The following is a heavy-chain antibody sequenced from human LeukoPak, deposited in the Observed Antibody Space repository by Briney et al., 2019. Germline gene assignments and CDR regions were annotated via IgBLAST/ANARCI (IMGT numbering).Heavy chain of an antibody. J-gene: IGHJ4*02. D-gene: IGHD6-13*01. CDR3: AKERGAAAVAYFDY. Sequence: GGSLRLTCAASGFTFSSCAMSWVRQAPGKGLEWVSAINGSGGSTYYADSVKGRFTISRDNSKNTLYLQMNSLRAEDAAVYYCAKERGAAAVAYFDYWGQGTLVTVSS. CDR2: INGSGGST. CDR1: GFTFSSCA. V-gene: IGHV3-23*01.